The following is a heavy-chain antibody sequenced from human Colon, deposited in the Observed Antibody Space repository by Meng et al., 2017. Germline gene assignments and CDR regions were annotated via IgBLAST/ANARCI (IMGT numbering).Heavy chain of an antibody. CDR2: IDYHGVS. Sequence: GSLRLSCAVSGGSFNGFYWSWIRQPPGKGLEWIGEIDYHGVSNCNSSLKSRLTISLDTSKKQISLTLTSVTAADTAVYYCATGLRHGDWFDPWGQGTLVTVSS. D-gene: IGHD4-17*01. V-gene: IGHV4-34*01. CDR3: ATGLRHGDWFDP. J-gene: IGHJ5*02. CDR1: GGSFNGFY.